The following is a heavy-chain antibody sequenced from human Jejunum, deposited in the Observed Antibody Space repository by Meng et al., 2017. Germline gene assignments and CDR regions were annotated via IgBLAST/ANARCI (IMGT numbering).Heavy chain of an antibody. CDR3: ARDAGSFLDYYFDS. V-gene: IGHV1-2*04. Sequence: VQLVQAGAEVKKSGASVKVSCKASGYTFSDHYIHWVRQAPGQGLEWMGWTNPDTGGTNYAQKFQGWVTMTRDTSISTAYMELRRLRSDDTAVYYCARDAGSFLDYYFDSWGQGTLVTVSS. D-gene: IGHD1-1*01. J-gene: IGHJ4*02. CDR2: TNPDTGGT. CDR1: GYTFSDHY.